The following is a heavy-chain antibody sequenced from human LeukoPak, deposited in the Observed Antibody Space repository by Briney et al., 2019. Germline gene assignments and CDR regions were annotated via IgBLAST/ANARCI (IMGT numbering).Heavy chain of an antibody. V-gene: IGHV3-21*01. D-gene: IGHD3-10*01. CDR3: ARSLATMVRGVLNWFDP. J-gene: IGHJ5*02. Sequence: GGSLRLSCAASGFTFSTFSMNWVRQAPGKGLEWVSSISSSSSYIYYADSVKGRFTISRDNAKNSLYLQMNSLRAEDTAVYYCARSLATMVRGVLNWFDPWGQGTLVTVSS. CDR2: ISSSSSYI. CDR1: GFTFSTFS.